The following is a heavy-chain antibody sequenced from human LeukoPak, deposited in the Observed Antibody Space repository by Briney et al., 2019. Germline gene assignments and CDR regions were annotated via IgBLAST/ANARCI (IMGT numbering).Heavy chain of an antibody. CDR2: IYSGGYT. J-gene: IGHJ4*02. CDR3: ALGVYSTGWSADY. Sequence: GGSLRLSCAASEFSVGSNYMSWVRQAPGKGLEGVSVIYSGGYTYYADSVKGRFTISRDNSKNTVSLQMNSLRAEDTAVYYCALGVYSTGWSADYWGQGTLVTVSS. CDR1: EFSVGSNY. V-gene: IGHV3-53*01. D-gene: IGHD6-19*01.